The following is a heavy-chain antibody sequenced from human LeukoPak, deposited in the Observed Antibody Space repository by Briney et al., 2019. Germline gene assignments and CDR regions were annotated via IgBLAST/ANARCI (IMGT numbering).Heavy chain of an antibody. CDR3: ARERPVFRYSEPLDYYYGMDV. CDR2: INPNSGGT. J-gene: IGHJ6*02. CDR1: GYTFTGYY. V-gene: IGHV1-2*02. D-gene: IGHD3-9*01. Sequence: ASVKVSCKASGYTFTGYYMHWVRQAPGQGLEWMGWINPNSGGTNYAQKFQGRVTMTRDTSISTAYMELSRLRSDDTAVYYCARERPVFRYSEPLDYYYGMDVWGQGTTVTVSS.